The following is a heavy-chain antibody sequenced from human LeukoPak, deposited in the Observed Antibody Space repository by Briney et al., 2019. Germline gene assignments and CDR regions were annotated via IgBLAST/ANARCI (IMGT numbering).Heavy chain of an antibody. V-gene: IGHV1-2*02. CDR3: AREVAAAGSGPDNNWFDP. J-gene: IGHJ5*02. D-gene: IGHD6-13*01. CDR1: GGTFSSYA. CDR2: INPNRGGT. Sequence: ASVKVSCKASGGTFSSYAISWVRQAPGQGLEWMGWINPNRGGTNYAQKFKGRVTMTRDTSISTAYMELSRLRSDDTAVYYCAREVAAAGSGPDNNWFDPWGQGTLVTVSS.